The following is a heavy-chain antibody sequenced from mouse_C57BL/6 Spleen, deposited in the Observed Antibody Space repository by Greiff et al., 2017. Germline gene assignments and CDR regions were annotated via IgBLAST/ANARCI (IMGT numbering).Heavy chain of an antibody. Sequence: EVKLEESGPGLVKPSQSLSLTCSVTGYSITSGYYWNWIRQFPGNKLEWMGYISYDGSNNYNPSLKNRISITRDTSKNQFFLKLNSVTTEDTATYYCAIYGNYLDYWGQGTTLTVSS. D-gene: IGHD2-1*01. CDR1: GYSITSGYY. CDR2: ISYDGSN. J-gene: IGHJ2*01. V-gene: IGHV3-6*01. CDR3: AIYGNYLDY.